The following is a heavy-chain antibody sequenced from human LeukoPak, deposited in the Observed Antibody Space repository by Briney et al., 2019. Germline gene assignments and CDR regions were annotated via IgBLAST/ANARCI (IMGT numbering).Heavy chain of an antibody. D-gene: IGHD2-15*01. Sequence: GGSLRLSCAASGFTFSSYVMAWVRQTPGKGLEWVSITRTSGGSTYYADSVKGRFTISRDNSKNTLYLQMNSLRAEDTAVYYCAKRAADCSGGSCYTILDYWGQGTLVTVSS. CDR3: AKRAADCSGGSCYTILDY. J-gene: IGHJ4*02. CDR2: TRTSGGST. CDR1: GFTFSSYV. V-gene: IGHV3-23*01.